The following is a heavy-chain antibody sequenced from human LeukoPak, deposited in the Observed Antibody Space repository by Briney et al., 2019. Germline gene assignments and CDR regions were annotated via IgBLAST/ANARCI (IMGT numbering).Heavy chain of an antibody. CDR2: ISYDGSNK. D-gene: IGHD1-26*01. Sequence: GGSLRLSCAASGFTFSSYEMNWVRQAPGKGLEWVAVISYDGSNKYYADSVKGRFTISRDNSKNTLYLQMNSLRAEDTAVYYCAKDPDRAKSIVGATNDYWGQGTLVTVSS. V-gene: IGHV3-30*18. J-gene: IGHJ4*02. CDR3: AKDPDRAKSIVGATNDY. CDR1: GFTFSSYE.